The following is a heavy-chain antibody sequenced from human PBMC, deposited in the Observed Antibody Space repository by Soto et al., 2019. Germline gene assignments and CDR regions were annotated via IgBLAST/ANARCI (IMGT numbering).Heavy chain of an antibody. CDR3: ASSYGDYGAYYYYGMDV. Sequence: ASVKVSCKASGYTFTSYYMHWVRQAPGQGLEWMGIINPSGGSTSYAQKFQGRVTMTRDTSTSTVYMELSSLRSEDTAVYYCASSYGDYGAYYYYGMDVWGQGTTVTVSS. CDR2: INPSGGST. CDR1: GYTFTSYY. V-gene: IGHV1-46*01. D-gene: IGHD4-17*01. J-gene: IGHJ6*02.